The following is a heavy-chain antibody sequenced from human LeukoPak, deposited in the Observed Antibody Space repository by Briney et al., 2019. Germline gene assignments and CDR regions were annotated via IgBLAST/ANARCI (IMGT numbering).Heavy chain of an antibody. CDR3: ARGRGDYVYFDY. V-gene: IGHV3-21*01. D-gene: IGHD4-17*01. CDR2: ISSSSSYI. J-gene: IGHJ4*02. Sequence: GGSLRLSCAASGFTFSSYSMNWVRQAPGKGLEWVSSISSSSSYIYYADSVKGRFTISRDNAKNSLYLQMNSLRAEDTAVYYCARGRGDYVYFDYWGQGALVTVSS. CDR1: GFTFSSYS.